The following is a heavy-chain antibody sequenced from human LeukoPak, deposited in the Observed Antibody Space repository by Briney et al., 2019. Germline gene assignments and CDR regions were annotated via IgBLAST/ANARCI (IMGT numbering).Heavy chain of an antibody. V-gene: IGHV4-61*02. D-gene: IGHD3-22*01. CDR1: GGSISSSSYY. CDR2: IYTSGST. Sequence: SETLSLTCTVSGGSISSSSYYWGWIRQPAGKGLEWIGRIYTSGSTNYNPSLKSRVTMSVDTSKNQFSLKLSSVTAADTAVYYCAREGMYYYDSSGYYSWDYYYYYYMDVWGKGTTVTVSS. CDR3: AREGMYYYDSSGYYSWDYYYYYYMDV. J-gene: IGHJ6*03.